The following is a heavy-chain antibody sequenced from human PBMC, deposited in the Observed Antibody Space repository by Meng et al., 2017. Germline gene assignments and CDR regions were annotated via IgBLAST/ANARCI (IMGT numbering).Heavy chain of an antibody. Sequence: QDSGPGRAKRSRPLSLTCPVYRGPISSGNGWSGVRQPPGKGLEWIGEIYQSGSTNYNPSLKSRVTISVDKSKNQFSLKLSSVTAADTAVYYCARIGDWGSTRYFDYWGQGTLVTVSS. J-gene: IGHJ4*02. CDR3: ARIGDWGSTRYFDY. D-gene: IGHD7-27*01. CDR2: IYQSGST. CDR1: RGPISSGNG. V-gene: IGHV4-4*02.